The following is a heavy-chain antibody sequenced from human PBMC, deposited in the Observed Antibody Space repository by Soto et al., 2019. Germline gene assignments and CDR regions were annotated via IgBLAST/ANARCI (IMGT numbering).Heavy chain of an antibody. CDR3: ARGKRSTVRGVIMYYYYYGMDV. V-gene: IGHV4-39*07. D-gene: IGHD3-10*01. J-gene: IGHJ6*02. CDR1: GGSISSGGYY. CDR2: INHSGST. Sequence: PSETLSLTCTVSGGSISSGGYYWSWIRQPPGKGLEWNGEINHSGSTNYNPSLKSRVTISVDTSKNQFSLKLSSVTAADTAVYYCARGKRSTVRGVIMYYYYYGMDVWGQGTTVTVSS.